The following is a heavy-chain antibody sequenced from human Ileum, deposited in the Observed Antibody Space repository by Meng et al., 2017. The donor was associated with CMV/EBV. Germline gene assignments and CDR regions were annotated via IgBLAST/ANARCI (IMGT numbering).Heavy chain of an antibody. CDR3: ARRFPDSSGWGWHFEL. V-gene: IGHV1-18*01. CDR1: GYTFTTYG. J-gene: IGHJ2*01. D-gene: IGHD6-19*01. Sequence: SGYTFTTYGISWVRQAPGQGPEWMGWMSTYNGDTEVAQKLQGRVAMTTDTSTSTAYMELRSLRFDDTAVYYCARRFPDSSGWGWHFELWGRGTLVTVSS. CDR2: MSTYNGDT.